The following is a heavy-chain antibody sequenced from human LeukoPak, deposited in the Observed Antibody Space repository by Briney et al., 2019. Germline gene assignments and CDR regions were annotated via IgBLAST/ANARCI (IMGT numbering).Heavy chain of an antibody. Sequence: GGSLGLSCAASGLPFRTSAFSWVRQAPGRGLEWVSTVGTDSDTYYSDSVKGRFTISRDNSKNTLYLQMTGLRADDTAVYYCAKKTPGIHPFDSWGQGTLVTVSP. CDR1: GLPFRTSA. V-gene: IGHV3-23*01. J-gene: IGHJ4*02. CDR2: VGTDSDT. CDR3: AKKTPGIHPFDS. D-gene: IGHD6-13*01.